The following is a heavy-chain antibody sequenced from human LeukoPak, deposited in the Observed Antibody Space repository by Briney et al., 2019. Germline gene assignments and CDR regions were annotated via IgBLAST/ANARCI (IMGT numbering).Heavy chain of an antibody. D-gene: IGHD2-2*01. J-gene: IGHJ5*02. CDR2: IIHSGST. Sequence: SETLSLTCAVYGGSFSGYYWSWIRQPPGKGLEWIGAIIHSGSTNYNPSLKSRFTISVDTSKNQFSLKLSSVAAADTAVYYCARVGALCSSTSCYLNWFDPWGQGTLVTVSS. V-gene: IGHV4-34*12. CDR1: GGSFSGYY. CDR3: ARVGALCSSTSCYLNWFDP.